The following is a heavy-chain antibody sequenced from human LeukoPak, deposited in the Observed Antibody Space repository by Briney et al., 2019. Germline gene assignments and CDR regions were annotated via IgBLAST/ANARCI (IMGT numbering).Heavy chain of an antibody. V-gene: IGHV1-18*01. J-gene: IGHJ4*02. CDR2: ISTYNGDT. D-gene: IGHD2-15*01. CDR3: AREYCSGGSCYNADY. CDR1: GYTFTTFG. Sequence: ASVKVSCKASGYTFTTFGISWARQAPGQGLEWMGWISTYNGDTHYAQKLQGRVTMTTDTSTSTAYMELRSLRSDDTAVYYCAREYCSGGSCYNADYWGQGTLVTVSS.